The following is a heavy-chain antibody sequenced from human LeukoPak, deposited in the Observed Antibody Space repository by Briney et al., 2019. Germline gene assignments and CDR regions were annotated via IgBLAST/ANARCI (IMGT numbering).Heavy chain of an antibody. J-gene: IGHJ4*02. CDR3: ARGHDGSGWYGTDY. CDR2: IYYSGST. Sequence: SETLSLTCTVSGGSISSSSYYWGWIRQPPGKGLEWIGSIYYSGSTYYNPSLKSRVTISVDTSKNQFSLKLSSVTAADTAVYYCARGHDGSGWYGTDYWGQGTLVTVSS. CDR1: GGSISSSSYY. V-gene: IGHV4-39*07. D-gene: IGHD6-19*01.